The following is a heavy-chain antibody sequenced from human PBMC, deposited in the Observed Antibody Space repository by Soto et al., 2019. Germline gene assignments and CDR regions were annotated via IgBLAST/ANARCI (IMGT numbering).Heavy chain of an antibody. D-gene: IGHD1-7*01. V-gene: IGHV3-48*01. CDR2: ISTSSSI. CDR1: GFTFSIYS. J-gene: IGHJ5*02. CDR3: AKAAQITGTTFALPENWFDP. Sequence: GGSLRLSCAASGFTFSIYSMNWVRQAPGKGLEWVSYISTSSSIYYADSVKGRFTISRDNSKNTLYLQMNSLRAEDTAVYYCAKAAQITGTTFALPENWFDPWGQGTLVTVSS.